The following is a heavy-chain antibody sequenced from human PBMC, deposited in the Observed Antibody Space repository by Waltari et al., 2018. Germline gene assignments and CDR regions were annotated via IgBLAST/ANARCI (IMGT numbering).Heavy chain of an antibody. CDR3: ARDRGYLVHDY. CDR1: GFSFITYW. CDR2: INEDGSET. V-gene: IGHV3-7*01. J-gene: IGHJ4*02. D-gene: IGHD1-26*01. Sequence: EVQLVESGGGSVQPGGSLRLSCSVSGFSFITYWMNWVRQAPGKGLEWVGSINEDGSETDYADSVKGRFTISRDNGKTSLYLQMNSLRSEDTAVYYCARDRGYLVHDYWGQGTLVTVSA.